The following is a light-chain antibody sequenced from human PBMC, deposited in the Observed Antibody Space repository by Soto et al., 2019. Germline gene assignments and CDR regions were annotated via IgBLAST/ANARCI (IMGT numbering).Light chain of an antibody. Sequence: QAVVTQPPSVSGAPGQRVTISCTGNNSNLGAGYDVHWYQQPPGAAPKLVIFGNRNRPSGVPERFSGSKSGTSASLAITGLQAEDEADYYCQAYDDSLTAFVFGGGTKLTVL. CDR3: QAYDDSLTAFV. V-gene: IGLV1-40*01. J-gene: IGLJ3*02. CDR2: GNR. CDR1: NSNLGAGYD.